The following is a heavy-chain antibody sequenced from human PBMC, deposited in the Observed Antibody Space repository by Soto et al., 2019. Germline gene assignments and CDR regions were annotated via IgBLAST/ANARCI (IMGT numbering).Heavy chain of an antibody. Sequence: EVQLVESGVGLVQPGGSLRLSCAASGFTFSSYWMHWVRQAPGKGLVWVSRINGDGSSTGYADSVKGRFTISRDNAKNTLYLQMNSLRAEDTAVYYCARESDGANSLWVQGTLVIVSS. CDR1: GFTFSSYW. V-gene: IGHV3-74*01. J-gene: IGHJ4*02. CDR3: ARESDGANSL. CDR2: INGDGSST. D-gene: IGHD4-17*01.